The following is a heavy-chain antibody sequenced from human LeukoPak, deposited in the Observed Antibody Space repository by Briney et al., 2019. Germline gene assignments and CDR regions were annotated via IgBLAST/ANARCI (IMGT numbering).Heavy chain of an antibody. CDR2: INGNSRYI. V-gene: IGHV3-21*04. CDR1: GFTFRIAT. CDR3: ARVHQLLSSGGWFDS. D-gene: IGHD2-2*01. Sequence: GGSLRLSCAASGFTFRIATMEWVRQAPGKGLEWVSSINGNSRYIYYADSLKGRFTVSRDNAKNSLYLEMNSLRAEDTALYYCARVHQLLSSGGWFDSWGQGTLVTVSS. J-gene: IGHJ5*01.